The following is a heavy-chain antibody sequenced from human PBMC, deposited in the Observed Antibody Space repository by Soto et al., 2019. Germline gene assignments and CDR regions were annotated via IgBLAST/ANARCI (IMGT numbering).Heavy chain of an antibody. J-gene: IGHJ4*02. CDR2: VYHTGRT. CDR3: ARDFAYFDS. V-gene: IGHV4-28*03. Sequence: SETLSLTCAVSGYSISSSNWWGWIRQPPGKGLEWIGYVYHTGRTSYNPSLKSRVSISMDTSKNQFSLNLDSVTAADTAVYFCARDFAYFDSWGQGTLVTVSS. D-gene: IGHD3-3*01. CDR1: GYSISSSNW.